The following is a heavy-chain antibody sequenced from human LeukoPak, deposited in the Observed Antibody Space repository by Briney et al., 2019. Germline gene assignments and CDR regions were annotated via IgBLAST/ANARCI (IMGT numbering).Heavy chain of an antibody. J-gene: IGHJ6*02. V-gene: IGHV3-30*18. CDR1: GFTFSTYS. CDR2: ISYDGSNK. D-gene: IGHD3-10*01. CDR3: GKGSGRFGSPQDV. Sequence: GGSLRLSCAASGFTFSTYSMHWVRQAPGKGLEWVAVISYDGSNKYYADSVKGRFTISRDNSKNTLYLQMNSLRVEDTAGYYCGKGSGRFGSPQDVWGQGTTVTVSS.